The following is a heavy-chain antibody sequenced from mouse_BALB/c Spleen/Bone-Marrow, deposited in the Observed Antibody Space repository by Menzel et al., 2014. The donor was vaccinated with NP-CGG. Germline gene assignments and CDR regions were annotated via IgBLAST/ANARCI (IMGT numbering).Heavy chain of an antibody. V-gene: IGHV5-17*02. D-gene: IGHD4-1*01. CDR1: GFIFSSFG. CDR2: ISSGSSTI. J-gene: IGHJ2*01. CDR3: TRGGNWDDFDY. Sequence: DVMLVGSGGGLVQPGGSRKLSCAASGFIFSSFGMHWVRQAPEKGLGRAAYISSGSSTIFYADTVKGRFTISRDNPRNTLSLQMTSLRSEETAMYYCTRGGNWDDFDYRGQGTTLTV.